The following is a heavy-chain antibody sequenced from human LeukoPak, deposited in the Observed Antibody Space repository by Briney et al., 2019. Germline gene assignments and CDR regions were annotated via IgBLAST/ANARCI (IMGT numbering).Heavy chain of an antibody. J-gene: IGHJ3*02. Sequence: ASVKVSCKASGYSLTSYAMHWVRQAPGQRLEWMGWINPGNGYTEYSQKFQGRVTITRDTSASIAYMELSSLRSEDTAVYYCARDQVVRGVITAFDIWGQGTMVTVSS. V-gene: IGHV1-3*01. CDR3: ARDQVVRGVITAFDI. CDR2: INPGNGYT. CDR1: GYSLTSYA. D-gene: IGHD3-10*01.